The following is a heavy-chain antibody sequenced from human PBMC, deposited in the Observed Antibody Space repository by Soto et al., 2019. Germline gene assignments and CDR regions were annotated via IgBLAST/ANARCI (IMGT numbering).Heavy chain of an antibody. CDR3: ARGWDANS. D-gene: IGHD6-19*01. V-gene: IGHV4-61*01. Sequence: QVLMHESGPGLVKPSETLSLTCTVSGASVSSGNQYWSWIRQPPGKRLEWIGFIFNCLITNYSPSLKGRVSISADTSRNQFSLKVTSVTAADTAVYYCARGWDANSWGQGALVTVSS. CDR1: GASVSSGNQY. CDR2: IFNCLIT. J-gene: IGHJ4*02.